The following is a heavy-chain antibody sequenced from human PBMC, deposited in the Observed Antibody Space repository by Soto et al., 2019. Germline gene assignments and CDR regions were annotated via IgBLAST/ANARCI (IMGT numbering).Heavy chain of an antibody. V-gene: IGHV3-7*01. D-gene: IGHD6-6*01. Sequence: GGSLRLSCAASGFTFSSYWMSWVRQAPGKGLEWVANIKQDGSEKYYVDSVKGRFTISRDNAKNSLYLQMNSLRAEDTAVYYCARAYSSSYYYYGMDVWGQGTTVTVSS. CDR3: ARAYSSSYYYYGMDV. J-gene: IGHJ6*02. CDR2: IKQDGSEK. CDR1: GFTFSSYW.